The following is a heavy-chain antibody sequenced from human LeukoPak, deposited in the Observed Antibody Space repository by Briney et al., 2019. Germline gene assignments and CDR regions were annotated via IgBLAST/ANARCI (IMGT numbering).Heavy chain of an antibody. CDR1: GFTFSSYA. CDR3: WAPALRPLNGYYYYGMDV. Sequence: PGGSLRLSCAASGFTFSSYAMSWVRQAPGKGLEWVSVIYSGGSTYYADSVKGRFTISRDNSKNTLYLQMNSLRAEDTAVYYCWAPALRPLNGYYYYGMDVWGQGTTVTVSS. D-gene: IGHD2-8*01. V-gene: IGHV3-53*01. J-gene: IGHJ6*02. CDR2: IYSGGST.